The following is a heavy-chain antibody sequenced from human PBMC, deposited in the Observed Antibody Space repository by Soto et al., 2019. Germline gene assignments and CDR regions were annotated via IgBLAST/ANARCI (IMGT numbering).Heavy chain of an antibody. CDR3: VRDLWGYCGTDCYPLDV. V-gene: IGHV4-4*02. CDR1: GDSLSSSNW. Sequence: PSETLSLTCAVSGDSLSSSNWWGWVRQPPGKGMECIAEIYHSGSTSYNPSLKSRVTISVDKSRNQFSLKLNSVTAADTAVYYCVRDLWGYCGTDCYPLDVWGQGTTVTVSS. J-gene: IGHJ6*02. D-gene: IGHD2-21*02. CDR2: IYHSGST.